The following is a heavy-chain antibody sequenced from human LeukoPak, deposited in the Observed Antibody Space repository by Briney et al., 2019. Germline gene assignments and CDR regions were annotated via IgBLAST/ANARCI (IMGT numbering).Heavy chain of an antibody. CDR3: ATGERLVPAAMWFDY. D-gene: IGHD2-2*01. CDR1: GYTFTDYY. CDR2: INPKSGGR. J-gene: IGHJ4*02. Sequence: ASVKVSCKASGYTFTDYYMHWVRQAPGQELEWMGWINPKSGGRSYAQRFQGRVTMTRDTSISTAYMELSRLRSDDTAVYYCATGERLVPAAMWFDYWGQGTLATVSS. V-gene: IGHV1-2*02.